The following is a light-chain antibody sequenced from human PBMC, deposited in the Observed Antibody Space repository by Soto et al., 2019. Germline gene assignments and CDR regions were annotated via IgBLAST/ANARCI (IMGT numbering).Light chain of an antibody. Sequence: AIRMTQSPSSFSASTGDRVTITCRASQGISSYFAWYQQKPGKAPKLLIYAASTLQSGVPSRFSGSGSGTDFTLPISCLQSEDFTTYYCQQYYSDPHTFGQGTKVEI. V-gene: IGKV1-8*01. CDR1: QGISSY. CDR3: QQYYSDPHT. J-gene: IGKJ1*01. CDR2: AAS.